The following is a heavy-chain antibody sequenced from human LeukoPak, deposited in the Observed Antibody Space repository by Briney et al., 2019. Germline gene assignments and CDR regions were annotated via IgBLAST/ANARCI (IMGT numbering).Heavy chain of an antibody. Sequence: GGSLRLSCAASGFTFSSYAMSWVRQAPGKGLEWVSVISGSGGSGGSTYYADSVKGRFTISRDNSKNTLYLQMNSLRAEDTAVYYCAKVRGPHNAFDIWGQGTMVTVSS. J-gene: IGHJ3*02. D-gene: IGHD3-16*01. CDR1: GFTFSSYA. V-gene: IGHV3-23*01. CDR2: ISGSGGSGGST. CDR3: AKVRGPHNAFDI.